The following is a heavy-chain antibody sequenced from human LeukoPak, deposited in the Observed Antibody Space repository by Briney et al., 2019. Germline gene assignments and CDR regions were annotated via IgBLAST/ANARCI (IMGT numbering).Heavy chain of an antibody. J-gene: IGHJ4*02. V-gene: IGHV3-23*01. CDR2: ISGSGGST. CDR1: GFTFSSYA. CDR3: AKDGGYDILTGCYGFDY. Sequence: GGSLRLSCAASGFTFSSYAMSWVRQAPGKGLEWVSAISGSGGSTYYADSVKGRFTISRDNSKNTLYLQMNSLRAEDTAVYYCAKDGGYDILTGCYGFDYWGQGTLVTVSS. D-gene: IGHD3-9*01.